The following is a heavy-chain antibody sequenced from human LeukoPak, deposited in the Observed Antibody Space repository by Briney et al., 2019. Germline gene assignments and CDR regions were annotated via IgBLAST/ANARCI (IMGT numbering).Heavy chain of an antibody. Sequence: SETLSLTCIVSGGSISTSAYYWGWIRQPPGEGLQWIGSIYYSGNTYYNSSLKSRVTISVDTSTSQFSLRLSSVTAADTAVYYCARLEDYWGQGTLVTVSS. CDR2: IYYSGNT. V-gene: IGHV4-39*01. CDR1: GGSISTSAYY. CDR3: ARLEDY. J-gene: IGHJ4*02.